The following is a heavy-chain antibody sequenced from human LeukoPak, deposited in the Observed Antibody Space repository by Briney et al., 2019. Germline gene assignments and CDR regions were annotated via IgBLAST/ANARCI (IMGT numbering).Heavy chain of an antibody. CDR3: ARAGYYDSSGYYLPGAFDI. J-gene: IGHJ3*02. CDR1: GGTFSSNA. D-gene: IGHD3-22*01. V-gene: IGHV1-69*13. Sequence: GASVKVSCKASGGTFSSNAISWVRQAPGQGLEWMGGIIPIFGTANYAQKFQGRVTITADESTSTAYMELSSLRSEDTAVYYCARAGYYDSSGYYLPGAFDIWGQGTMVTVSS. CDR2: IIPIFGTA.